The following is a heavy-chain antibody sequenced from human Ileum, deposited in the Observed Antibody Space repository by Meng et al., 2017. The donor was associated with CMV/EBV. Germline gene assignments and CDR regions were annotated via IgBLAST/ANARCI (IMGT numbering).Heavy chain of an antibody. CDR3: ARVYDYLWGTNYYYYYGMDV. D-gene: IGHD3-16*01. CDR1: GFTFSTYW. Sequence: GGSLRLSCAASGFTFSTYWMHWVRQAPGKGPVWVSRINTDGSSTTYADFVKGRFTISRDNAKNTLYLQLNGLRAEDTAVYYCARVYDYLWGTNYYYYYGMDVWGQGTTVT. V-gene: IGHV3-74*01. CDR2: INTDGSST. J-gene: IGHJ6*01.